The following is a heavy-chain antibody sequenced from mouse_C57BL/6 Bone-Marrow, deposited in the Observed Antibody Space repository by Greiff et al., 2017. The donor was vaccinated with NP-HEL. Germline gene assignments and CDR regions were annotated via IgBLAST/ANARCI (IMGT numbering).Heavy chain of an antibody. CDR3: ARSPITTVGAGYAMDY. J-gene: IGHJ4*01. Sequence: QVQLKQPGAELVKPGASVKLSCKASGYTFTSYWMHWVKQRPGQGLEWIGMIHPNSGSTNYNEKFKSKATLTVDKSSSTAYLQLSSLTSEDSAVYYCARSPITTVGAGYAMDYWGQGTSVTVSS. CDR1: GYTFTSYW. D-gene: IGHD1-1*01. CDR2: IHPNSGST. V-gene: IGHV1-64*01.